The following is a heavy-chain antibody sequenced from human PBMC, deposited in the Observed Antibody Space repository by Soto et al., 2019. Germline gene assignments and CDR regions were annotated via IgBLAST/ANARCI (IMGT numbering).Heavy chain of an antibody. J-gene: IGHJ4*02. D-gene: IGHD7-27*01. CDR2: ITADNGDT. CDR1: GYTFTMYG. CDR3: ARRTLGSAIGIGDC. Sequence: QVQLVQSGAEVKKPGASVKVSCKTSGYTFTMYGISWVRQAPGQGLEWLGMITADNGDTKYAQKVQDRVTVTMDTSTTTAYMELRSLTSDDTAVYYCARRTLGSAIGIGDCWGQGTLVTVSS. V-gene: IGHV1-18*01.